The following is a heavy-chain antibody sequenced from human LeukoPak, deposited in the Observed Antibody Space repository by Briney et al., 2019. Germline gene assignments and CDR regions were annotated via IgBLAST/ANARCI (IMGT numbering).Heavy chain of an antibody. V-gene: IGHV3-53*01. D-gene: IGHD3-3*01. CDR1: GFSVSTNY. CDR3: ARDNTISGHYEVGY. J-gene: IGHJ4*02. Sequence: GGSLRLSCAASGFSVSTNYMIWVRQAPGMGLECVSVISNHGTTYYADSAKGRFSISRDNSKNTVFLQMNSLRAEDTAVYYCARDNTISGHYEVGYWGQGTLVTVSS. CDR2: ISNHGTT.